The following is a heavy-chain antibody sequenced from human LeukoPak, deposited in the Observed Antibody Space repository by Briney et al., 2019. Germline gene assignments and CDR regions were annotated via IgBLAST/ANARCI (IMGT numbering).Heavy chain of an antibody. CDR3: AREARYYGSGSYDY. J-gene: IGHJ4*02. D-gene: IGHD3-10*01. Sequence: SETLSLTCTVSGGSISSYYWSWIRQPPGKGLEWIGYIYYSGSTNYNPSLKSRVTISVDTAKNQFSLKLSSVTAADTAVYYCAREARYYGSGSYDYWGQGTLVTVSS. V-gene: IGHV4-59*01. CDR1: GGSISSYY. CDR2: IYYSGST.